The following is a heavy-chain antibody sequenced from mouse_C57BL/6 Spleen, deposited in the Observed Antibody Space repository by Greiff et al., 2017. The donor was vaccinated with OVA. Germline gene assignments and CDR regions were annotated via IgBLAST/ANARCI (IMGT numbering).Heavy chain of an antibody. J-gene: IGHJ2*01. V-gene: IGHV5-17*01. CDR3: ARGSNFDY. D-gene: IGHD5-1*01. Sequence: EVQGVESGGGLVKPGGSLKLSCAASGFTFSDYGMHWVRQAPEKGLEWVAYMSSGSSTIYYADIVKGRFTMSRDNAKNTLLLQMTSLRPEDTAMYYCARGSNFDYWGQGTTLTVSS. CDR2: MSSGSSTI. CDR1: GFTFSDYG.